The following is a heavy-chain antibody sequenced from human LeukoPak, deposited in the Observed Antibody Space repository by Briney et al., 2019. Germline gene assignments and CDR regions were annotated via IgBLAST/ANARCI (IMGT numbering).Heavy chain of an antibody. V-gene: IGHV3-20*04. Sequence: GGSLRLSCAASGFTFDDYGMSWVRQAPGKGLEWVSGINWNGGSTGYADSVKGRFTISRDNAKNSLYLQMNSLRAEDTALYYCARGTDYYDSSGLYYFDYWGQGTQVTVSS. CDR1: GFTFDDYG. CDR2: INWNGGST. J-gene: IGHJ4*02. D-gene: IGHD3-22*01. CDR3: ARGTDYYDSSGLYYFDY.